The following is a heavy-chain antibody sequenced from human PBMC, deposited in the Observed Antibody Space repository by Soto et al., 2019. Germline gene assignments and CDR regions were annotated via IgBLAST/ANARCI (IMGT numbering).Heavy chain of an antibody. V-gene: IGHV3-9*01. D-gene: IGHD2-8*01. CDR3: AKGTKYCSSGVCSVFDY. J-gene: IGHJ4*02. CDR2: INWNSGNI. Sequence: GGSLSLSCEASGFSFDEYAMHWVRQVPGKGLEWVSSINWNSGNIGYADSVRGRFTISRDNAKNSLYLQMNSLRPEDTAFYYCAKGTKYCSSGVCSVFDYWGQGTLVTVSS. CDR1: GFSFDEYA.